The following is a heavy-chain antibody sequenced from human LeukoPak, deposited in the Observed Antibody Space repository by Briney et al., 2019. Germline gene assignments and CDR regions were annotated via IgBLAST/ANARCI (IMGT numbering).Heavy chain of an antibody. J-gene: IGHJ6*02. V-gene: IGHV5-51*01. Sequence: GGSLEIFLKGSGYSFTRYWIGRVRQISGKGLEGMGIIYPGDSDTIYSPSFQGQVSISADKSISTAYLQWSSLKASDNAMYYCARGPPTDRLYYDILTGYSPPSYYYGMDVWGQGTTVTVSS. CDR2: IYPGDSDT. CDR3: ARGPPTDRLYYDILTGYSPPSYYYGMDV. CDR1: GYSFTRYW. D-gene: IGHD3-9*01.